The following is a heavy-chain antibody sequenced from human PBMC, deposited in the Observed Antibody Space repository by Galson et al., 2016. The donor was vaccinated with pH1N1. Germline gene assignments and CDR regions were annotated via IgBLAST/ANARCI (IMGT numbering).Heavy chain of an antibody. D-gene: IGHD6-13*01. V-gene: IGHV3-74*01. Sequence: SLRLSCAASGFSFSTYWMHWVRQPAGKGLVWVSRIKGDERSTNYADSVKGRFTISRDNAKNTLYLEMNSLRAEDTAVHYCARATAAAGSAWGQGTLVTVSS. CDR1: GFSFSTYW. J-gene: IGHJ3*01. CDR3: ARATAAAGSA. CDR2: IKGDERST.